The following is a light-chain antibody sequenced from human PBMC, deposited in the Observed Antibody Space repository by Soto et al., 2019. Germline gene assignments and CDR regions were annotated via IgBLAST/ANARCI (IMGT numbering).Light chain of an antibody. CDR3: QQYGDYTT. CDR2: KAS. CDR1: QSISSW. J-gene: IGKJ4*02. V-gene: IGKV1-5*03. Sequence: DIQTTQSPSTLSASVGDRVTITCRASQSISSWLAWYQQKPGKAPKLLIYKASSLEIGVPSRFSGSGSGTEFTLTISSLQPDDFATYYCQQYGDYTTFGRGTKVEIK.